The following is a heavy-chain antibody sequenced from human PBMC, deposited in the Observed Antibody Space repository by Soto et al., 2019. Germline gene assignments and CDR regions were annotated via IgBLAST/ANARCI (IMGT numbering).Heavy chain of an antibody. CDR3: ARGRYGDY. D-gene: IGHD1-1*01. CDR1: GYGFTTYG. J-gene: IGHJ4*02. V-gene: IGHV1-18*01. CDR2: ISAHNGNT. Sequence: QIHLVQSGAEVKKPGASVKVSCKGSGYGFTTYGITWVRQAPGQGLEWMAWISAHNGNTNYAQKLQGRVTVTRDTSTSTDYMALRRLRSDDTAVYYCARGRYGDYWGQGALVTVSS.